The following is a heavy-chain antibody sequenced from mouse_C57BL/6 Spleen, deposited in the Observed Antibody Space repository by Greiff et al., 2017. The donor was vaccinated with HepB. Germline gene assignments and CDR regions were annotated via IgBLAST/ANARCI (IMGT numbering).Heavy chain of an antibody. J-gene: IGHJ4*01. CDR2: IYPGDGDT. D-gene: IGHD1-1*01. CDR1: GYAFSSYW. Sequence: QVQLQQSGAELVKPGASVKISCKASGYAFSSYWMNWVKQRPGKGLEWIGQIYPGDGDTNYNGKFKGKATLTADKSSSTAYMQLSSLTSEDSAVYFCERDYYGSSQYYYAMDYWGQGTSVTVSS. V-gene: IGHV1-80*01. CDR3: ERDYYGSSQYYYAMDY.